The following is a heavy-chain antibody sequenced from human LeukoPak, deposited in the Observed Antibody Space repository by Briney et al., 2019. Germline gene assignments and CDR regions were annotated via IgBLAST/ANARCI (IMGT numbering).Heavy chain of an antibody. D-gene: IGHD6-6*01. V-gene: IGHV3-64*01. CDR1: GFTFSSYA. CDR2: ISRNGGST. Sequence: PAGTLRLSSAVSGFTFSSYAGHWARQAPGKGLEYVSAISRNGGSTAYANSVKGRFTISRDNSKNTLYLQMGMRRAEDMAVYYCAREASIVGRCSDYGGQGGLVTVSS. CDR3: AREASIVGRCSDY. J-gene: IGHJ4*02.